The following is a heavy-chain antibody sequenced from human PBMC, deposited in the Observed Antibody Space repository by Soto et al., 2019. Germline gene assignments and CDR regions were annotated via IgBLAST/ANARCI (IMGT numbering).Heavy chain of an antibody. CDR3: SRDHYCSGGSCYVGIDV. D-gene: IGHD2-15*01. Sequence: ASVKVSCKASGYTFTSYGISWVRQAPGQGLEWMGWISAYNGNKNYAQKLQGRVTMTTDTSTSTAYMELRSLRSDDTAVYYCSRDHYCSGGSCYVGIDVWGQGTTVTVSS. V-gene: IGHV1-18*01. CDR2: ISAYNGNK. CDR1: GYTFTSYG. J-gene: IGHJ6*02.